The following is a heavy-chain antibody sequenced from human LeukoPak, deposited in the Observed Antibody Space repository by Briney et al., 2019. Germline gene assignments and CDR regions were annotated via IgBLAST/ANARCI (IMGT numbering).Heavy chain of an antibody. CDR1: GGSFSGYY. V-gene: IGHV4-34*01. J-gene: IGHJ6*02. CDR3: ARAGWLQFKSNYYYGMDV. D-gene: IGHD5-24*01. Sequence: SETLSLTCAVYGGSFSGYYWSWIRQPPGKGLEWIGEINHSGSTNCNPSLKSRVTISVDTSKNQFSLKLSSVTAADTAVYYCARAGWLQFKSNYYYGMDVWGQGTTVTVSS. CDR2: INHSGST.